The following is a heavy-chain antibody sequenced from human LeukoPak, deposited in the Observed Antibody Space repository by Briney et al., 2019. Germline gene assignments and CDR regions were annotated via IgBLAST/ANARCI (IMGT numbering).Heavy chain of an antibody. D-gene: IGHD6-19*01. J-gene: IGHJ5*02. Sequence: GGSLRLSCAASGFTSSSYAMHWVRQAPGKGLEWVAVISYDGSNKYYADSVKGRFTISRDNSKNTLYLQMNSLRAEDTAVYYCAREGAYSSGWSNWFDPWGRGTLVTVSS. CDR3: AREGAYSSGWSNWFDP. V-gene: IGHV3-30*04. CDR1: GFTSSSYA. CDR2: ISYDGSNK.